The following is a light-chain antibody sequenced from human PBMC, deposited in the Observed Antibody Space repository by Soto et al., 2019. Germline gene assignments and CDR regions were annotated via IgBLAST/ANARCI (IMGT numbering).Light chain of an antibody. CDR2: GAS. J-gene: IGKJ4*01. CDR1: QSISSN. CDR3: QQYNNWPPLT. Sequence: EIVLTQSPATLSLSPGERATLSCRASQSISSNLAWYQQKLGQAPRLLIYGASTRATGIPARFSGSGSGTEFTLTISSLQSEDFAVYYGQQYNNWPPLTFGGGTKVDIK. V-gene: IGKV3-15*01.